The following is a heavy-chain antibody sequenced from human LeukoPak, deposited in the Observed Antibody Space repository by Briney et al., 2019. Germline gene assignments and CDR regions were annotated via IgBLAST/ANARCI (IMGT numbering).Heavy chain of an antibody. J-gene: IGHJ4*02. CDR1: GFTVSSNY. CDR3: ARDVGTTYGDYWNFDY. V-gene: IGHV3-66*01. CDR2: IYSGGST. D-gene: IGHD4-17*01. Sequence: GGSLRLSCAASGFTVSSNYMSWVRQAPGKGLEWVSVIYSGGSTYYADSVKGRFTISRDNSKNTLYLQMNSLRAEDTAVYYCARDVGTTYGDYWNFDYWGQRTLVTVSS.